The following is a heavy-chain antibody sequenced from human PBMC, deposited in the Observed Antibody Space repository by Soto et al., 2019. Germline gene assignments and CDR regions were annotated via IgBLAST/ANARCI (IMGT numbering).Heavy chain of an antibody. CDR3: ARHGYCSGGSCYLLDF. CDR1: GGSISSYY. CDR2: IYYSGST. D-gene: IGHD2-15*01. V-gene: IGHV4-59*01. J-gene: IGHJ6*04. Sequence: ASETLSLTCTVSGGSISSYYWSWIRQPPGKGLEWIGYIYYSGSTNYNPSLKSRVTISVDTSKNQFSLKLSSVTAADTAVYYCARHGYCSGGSCYLLDFRGKGTSVTVSS.